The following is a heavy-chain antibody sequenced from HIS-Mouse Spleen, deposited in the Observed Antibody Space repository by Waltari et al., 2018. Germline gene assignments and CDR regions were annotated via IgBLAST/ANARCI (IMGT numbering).Heavy chain of an antibody. J-gene: IGHJ4*02. CDR3: AREIPYSSSWYFDY. V-gene: IGHV4-39*07. CDR2: IYYSGDT. D-gene: IGHD6-13*01. Sequence: QLQLQESGPGLVKPSETLSLTCTVSGGSISSSSYYWGWIRQPPGKGLEWIGSIYYSGDTDYNPSLKSRVTISVDTSKNQFSLKLSSVTAADTAVYYCAREIPYSSSWYFDYWGQGTLVTVSS. CDR1: GGSISSSSYY.